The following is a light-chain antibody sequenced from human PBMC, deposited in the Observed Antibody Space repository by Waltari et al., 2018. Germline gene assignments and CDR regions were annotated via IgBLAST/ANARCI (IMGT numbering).Light chain of an antibody. CDR3: QKSSSTPPWT. CDR1: QSISIY. Sequence: DIQMTQSPSSLSASVGDRVTITCRASQSISIYLNWYQQKPGKAPKLLIYAASTLQSGVPSRVSGSGSGTDFTLTISSLQPEDCATYYCQKSSSTPPWTFGQGTKLEIK. CDR2: AAS. J-gene: IGKJ1*01. V-gene: IGKV1-39*01.